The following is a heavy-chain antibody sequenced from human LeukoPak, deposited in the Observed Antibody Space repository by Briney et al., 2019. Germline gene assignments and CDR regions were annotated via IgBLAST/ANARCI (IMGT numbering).Heavy chain of an antibody. CDR1: GGSISSYY. D-gene: IGHD4-17*01. CDR2: IYTSGST. CDR3: ARDPPYGDYPNWFDP. Sequence: SETLPLTCTVSGGSISSYYWSWIRQPAGKGLEWIGRIYTSGSTNYNPSLKSRVTMSVDTSKNQFSLKLSSVTAADTAAYYCARDPPYGDYPNWFDPWGQGTLVTVSS. V-gene: IGHV4-4*07. J-gene: IGHJ5*02.